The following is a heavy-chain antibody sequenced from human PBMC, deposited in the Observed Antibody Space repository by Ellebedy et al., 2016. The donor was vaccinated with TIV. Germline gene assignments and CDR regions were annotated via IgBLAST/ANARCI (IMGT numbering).Heavy chain of an antibody. CDR3: ARDRSNIAAAGRGVDY. CDR1: GFTFSTYY. V-gene: IGHV3-74*01. D-gene: IGHD6-13*01. J-gene: IGHJ4*02. CDR2: INSDGSST. Sequence: PGGSLRLSCAASGFTFSTYYMQWVRQVPGKVLEWVSRINSDGSSTTYADSVKGRLASSRDNAKNTLYLQMSNLRAEDTAVNYCARDRSNIAAAGRGVDYWGQGTLVIVSS.